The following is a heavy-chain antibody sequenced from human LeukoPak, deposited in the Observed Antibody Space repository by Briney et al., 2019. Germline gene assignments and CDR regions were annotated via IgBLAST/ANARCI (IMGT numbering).Heavy chain of an antibody. CDR1: DGSFSGYY. Sequence: SETLSLTCAVYDGSFSGYYWSWIRQPPGKGLEWIGEINHSGSTNYNPSLKSRVTISVDTSKNQFSLKLSSVTAADTAVYYCARDGSRRPDWYFDLWGRGTLVTVSS. V-gene: IGHV4-34*01. CDR3: ARDGSRRPDWYFDL. CDR2: INHSGST. D-gene: IGHD1-26*01. J-gene: IGHJ2*01.